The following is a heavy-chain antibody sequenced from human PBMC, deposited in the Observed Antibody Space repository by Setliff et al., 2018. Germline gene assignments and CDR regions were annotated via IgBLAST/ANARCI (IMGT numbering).Heavy chain of an antibody. J-gene: IGHJ4*02. D-gene: IGHD1-7*01. V-gene: IGHV4-39*01. CDR3: ACLTGTNDY. Sequence: SETLSLTCTVSGGSISSSSYYWGWIRQPPGKGLEWTGSIYYSGSTYYTPSLKSRVTISVDTSKNQFSLKLSSVTAADTAVYYCACLTGTNDYWGQGTLVTVSS. CDR1: GGSISSSSYY. CDR2: IYYSGST.